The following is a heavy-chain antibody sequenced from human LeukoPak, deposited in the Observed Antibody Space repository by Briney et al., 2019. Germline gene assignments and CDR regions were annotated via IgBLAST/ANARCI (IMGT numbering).Heavy chain of an antibody. CDR2: INYSGST. CDR3: ARGAVAGLIDY. V-gene: IGHV4-59*01. CDR1: GGSIGIYY. D-gene: IGHD6-19*01. Sequence: SETLSLTCTVSGGSIGIYYWTWIRQPPGKGLEWIGYINYSGSTNYNPSLKSRVTISVDTSKNQFSLKLSSVTAADTAVYYCARGAVAGLIDYWGQGTLVTVSS. J-gene: IGHJ4*02.